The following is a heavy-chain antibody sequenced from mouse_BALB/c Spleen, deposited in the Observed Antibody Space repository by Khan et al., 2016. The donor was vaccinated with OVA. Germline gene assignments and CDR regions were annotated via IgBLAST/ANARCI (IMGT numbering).Heavy chain of an antibody. Sequence: VQLKESGPGLVKPSQSLSLTCTVTGYSITSEYAWNWIRQFPGNKLEWMGYINYSGNTRFTPSLKSRTSITRDTSKNQFFLHLNSVTTEDTATYFCARKDYYDYDRFPYWGQGTLVTVSA. V-gene: IGHV3-2*02. J-gene: IGHJ3*01. CDR2: INYSGNT. CDR3: ARKDYYDYDRFPY. D-gene: IGHD2-4*01. CDR1: GYSITSEYA.